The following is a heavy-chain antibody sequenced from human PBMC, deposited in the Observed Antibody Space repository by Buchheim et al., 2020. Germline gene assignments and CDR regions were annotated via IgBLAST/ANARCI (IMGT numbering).Heavy chain of an antibody. D-gene: IGHD6-13*01. CDR1: GDSISSGDYC. CDR3: ARRSTSGNFDY. Sequence: QVQLQESGPGLVKPSQTLSLTCTVSGDSISSGDYCCTWVCQHPGKGLEWIGYLYYSGNTYYNPSLKSRVTISVDTSKNQFSLKLSSVTAADTAVYYCARRSTSGNFDYWGQGTL. CDR2: LYYSGNT. J-gene: IGHJ4*02. V-gene: IGHV4-31*03.